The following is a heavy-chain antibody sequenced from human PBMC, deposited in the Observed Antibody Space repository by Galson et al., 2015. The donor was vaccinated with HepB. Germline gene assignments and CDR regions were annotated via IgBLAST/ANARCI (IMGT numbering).Heavy chain of an antibody. CDR3: AREPYGEPYYYYGMDV. Sequence: SLRLSCAASGFTFSSYSMNWVRQAPGKGLEWVSSISSSSSYIYYADSVKGRFTISRDNAKNSLYLQMNSLRAEDTAVYYCAREPYGEPYYYYGMDVWGQGTTVTVSS. D-gene: IGHD4-17*01. J-gene: IGHJ6*02. CDR1: GFTFSSYS. V-gene: IGHV3-21*01. CDR2: ISSSSSYI.